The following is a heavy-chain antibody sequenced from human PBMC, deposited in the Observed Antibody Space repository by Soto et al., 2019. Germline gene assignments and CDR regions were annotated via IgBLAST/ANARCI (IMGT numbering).Heavy chain of an antibody. CDR1: GFTFSNAW. CDR3: TTGVERTYGDYSYYYYMDV. J-gene: IGHJ6*03. CDR2: IKSKTDGGTT. V-gene: IGHV3-15*01. Sequence: GGSLRLSCAASGFTFSNAWMSWVRQAPGKGLEWVGRIKSKTDGGTTDYAAPVKGRLTISRDDSKNTLYLQMNSLKTEDTAVYYCTTGVERTYGDYSYYYYMDVWGKGTTVTVSS. D-gene: IGHD4-17*01.